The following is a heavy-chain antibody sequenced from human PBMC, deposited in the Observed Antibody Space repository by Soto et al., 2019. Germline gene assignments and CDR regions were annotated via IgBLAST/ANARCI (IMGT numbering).Heavy chain of an antibody. D-gene: IGHD5-12*01. CDR1: GGTFSSYA. CDR3: ARTPDSGYDWGDYYYYGMDV. J-gene: IGHJ6*02. CDR2: IIPIFGTA. V-gene: IGHV1-69*01. Sequence: QVQLVQSGAEVKKPGSSVKVSCKASGGTFSSYAISWVRQAPGQGLEWMGGIIPIFGTANYAQKFQGRVTITADESTSTAYMELSSLRSEDTAVYYCARTPDSGYDWGDYYYYGMDVWGQGTTVTVSS.